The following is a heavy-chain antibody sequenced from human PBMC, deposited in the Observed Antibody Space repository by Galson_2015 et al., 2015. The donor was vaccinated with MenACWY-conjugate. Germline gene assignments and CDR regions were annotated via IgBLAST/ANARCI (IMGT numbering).Heavy chain of an antibody. J-gene: IGHJ6*02. CDR1: GYTSTSYY. D-gene: IGHD1-20*01. CDR3: ARDYGITENYYYYYYGMDV. V-gene: IGHV1-46*01. CDR2: INPSGGST. Sequence: VKVSCKASGYTSTSYYMHWVRQAPGQGLEWMGIINPSGGSTSYAQKFQGRVTMTRDTSTSTVYMELSSLRSEDTAVYYCARDYGITENYYYYYYGMDVWGQGTTVTVSS.